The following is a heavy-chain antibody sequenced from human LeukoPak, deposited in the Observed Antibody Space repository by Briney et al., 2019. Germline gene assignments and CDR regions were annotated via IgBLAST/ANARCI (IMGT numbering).Heavy chain of an antibody. Sequence: GRSLRLSCAASGFTFDDYAMHWVRHAPGKGLEWVSGISWNSGYIGYEDSVKGRFTISRDNAKNSLYLQMNSLRAEDTALYYCAKDSYGSGSYVDYWGQGTLITVSS. V-gene: IGHV3-9*01. CDR3: AKDSYGSGSYVDY. CDR1: GFTFDDYA. CDR2: ISWNSGYI. D-gene: IGHD3-10*01. J-gene: IGHJ4*02.